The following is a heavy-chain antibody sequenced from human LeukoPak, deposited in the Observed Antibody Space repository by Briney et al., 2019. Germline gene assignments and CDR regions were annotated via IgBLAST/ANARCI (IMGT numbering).Heavy chain of an antibody. CDR3: ARESIVATKKLFDY. CDR2: ISSSGSTI. V-gene: IGHV3-48*03. CDR1: GFTLSSYE. J-gene: IGHJ4*02. Sequence: GGSLRLSCAASGFTLSSYEMNWVRQAPGKGLEWVSYISSSGSTIYYADSVRGRFTISRDNAKNSLYLQMHSLRAEDTAVYYCARESIVATKKLFDYWGQGTLVTVSS. D-gene: IGHD5-12*01.